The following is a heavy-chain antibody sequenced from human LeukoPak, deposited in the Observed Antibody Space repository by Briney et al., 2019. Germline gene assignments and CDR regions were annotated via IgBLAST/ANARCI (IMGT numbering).Heavy chain of an antibody. CDR3: VRYKFHNYFDP. V-gene: IGHV4-61*01. J-gene: IGHJ5*02. D-gene: IGHD5-24*01. CDR1: GDSVSSSPYY. CDR2: TYSTST. Sequence: SETLSLTCTVSGDSVSSSPYYWGWIRQPPGRGLEWIGNTYSTSTLYNASLRSRVAITEDASKNQFSLRLSSATAADTAIHYCVRYKFHNYFDPWGQGTLVTVSS.